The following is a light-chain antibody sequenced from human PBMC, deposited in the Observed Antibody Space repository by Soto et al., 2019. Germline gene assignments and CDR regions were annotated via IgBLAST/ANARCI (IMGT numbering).Light chain of an antibody. Sequence: EIVLTQSPGTLSLSPGDRATLSCRASQSVSSSSLAWYQQKPGQSPRLLIYGASSRATGIPDRFSGRGSGTDFTLTISRLEPEDFAVYYCQQYAGSFGGGTRLEIK. CDR3: QQYAGS. J-gene: IGKJ5*01. V-gene: IGKV3-20*01. CDR1: QSVSSSS. CDR2: GAS.